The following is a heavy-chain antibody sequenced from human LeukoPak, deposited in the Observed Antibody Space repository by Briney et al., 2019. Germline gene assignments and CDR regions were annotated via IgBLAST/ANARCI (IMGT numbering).Heavy chain of an antibody. CDR2: ISYDGSKK. CDR1: GFTFSSYA. Sequence: GGSLRLSCAASGFTFSSYAMHWVRQAPGKGLEWVAVISYDGSKKYYADSVKGRFTISRDNSKNTLSLQMNSLRAEDTAVYYCARDGSVVVNPTYYFDYWGQGTLVTVSP. CDR3: ARDGSVVVNPTYYFDY. V-gene: IGHV3-30*04. D-gene: IGHD3-22*01. J-gene: IGHJ4*02.